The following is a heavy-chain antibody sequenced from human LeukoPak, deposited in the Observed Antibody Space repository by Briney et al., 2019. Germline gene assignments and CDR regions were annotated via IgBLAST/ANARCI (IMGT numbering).Heavy chain of an antibody. J-gene: IGHJ3*02. D-gene: IGHD3-10*01. V-gene: IGHV3-21*01. CDR3: AREVYFYGDSAMEGGFDI. CDR2: ISSSSSYI. CDR1: GFTFSSYS. Sequence: GGSLRLSCAASGFTFSSYSMNWVRQAPGKGLEWVSSISSSSSYIYYADSVRGRFTISRDNAKNSLHLQMNSLRDEDTAVYYCAREVYFYGDSAMEGGFDIWGQGTMVTVSS.